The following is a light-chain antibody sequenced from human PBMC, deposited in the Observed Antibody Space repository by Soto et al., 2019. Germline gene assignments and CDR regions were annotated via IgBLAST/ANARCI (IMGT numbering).Light chain of an antibody. CDR2: DVI. CDR1: SSDVGAYNY. V-gene: IGLV2-11*01. CDR3: CSYAGSYTGV. Sequence: QSALTQPRSVSGSPGQSVTISCTGTSSDVGAYNYVSWYQQHPGKAPKVIIFDVIKRPSGVPDRFSGSKSGNTASLTISGLQAEDEADYYCCSYAGSYTGVFGGGTKLTVL. J-gene: IGLJ2*01.